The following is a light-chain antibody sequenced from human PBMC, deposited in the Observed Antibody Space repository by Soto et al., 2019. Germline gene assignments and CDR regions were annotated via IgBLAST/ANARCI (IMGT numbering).Light chain of an antibody. CDR2: GAS. J-gene: IGKJ1*01. Sequence: EIVLTQSPGTLSLSPGERATLSCRASQSVSSSYLAWYQQKPGQAPRLLIYGASSRATGIPDRFSGSGSGTDFTLTISRLEPEDSALYYCQQDGRSPWTFGQGTKVEIK. V-gene: IGKV3-20*01. CDR1: QSVSSSY. CDR3: QQDGRSPWT.